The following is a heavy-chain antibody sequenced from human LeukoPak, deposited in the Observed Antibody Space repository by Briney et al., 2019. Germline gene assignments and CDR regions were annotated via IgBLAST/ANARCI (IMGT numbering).Heavy chain of an antibody. Sequence: GGSLRLSCAASGFTFSSYSMNWVRQAPGKGLELVSSISSSSSYIYYADSVKGRFTISRDNAKNSLYLQMNSLRAEDTAVYYCARDHCSSTSCYTTYNWFDPWGQGTLVTVSS. CDR3: ARDHCSSTSCYTTYNWFDP. J-gene: IGHJ5*02. V-gene: IGHV3-21*01. CDR1: GFTFSSYS. D-gene: IGHD2-2*02. CDR2: ISSSSSYI.